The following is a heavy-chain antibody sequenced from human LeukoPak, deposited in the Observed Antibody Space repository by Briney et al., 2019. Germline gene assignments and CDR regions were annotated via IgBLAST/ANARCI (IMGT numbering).Heavy chain of an antibody. V-gene: IGHV3-11*01. CDR1: AFTFSDYY. J-gene: IGHJ5*02. CDR2: ISGSGGTI. D-gene: IGHD2-2*01. Sequence: PGGSLRLSCGASAFTFSDYYMSWFRQAPGKGLEWVSYISGSGGTIYYADYVKGRFTISRDNAKNSLYLQMNSLRADDTAVYYCARGVGCSSTSCYLSWFDPWGQGTLVTVSS. CDR3: ARGVGCSSTSCYLSWFDP.